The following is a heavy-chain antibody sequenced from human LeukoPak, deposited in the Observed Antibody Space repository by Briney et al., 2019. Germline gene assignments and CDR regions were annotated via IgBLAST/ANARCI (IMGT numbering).Heavy chain of an antibody. V-gene: IGHV4-61*01. CDR2: IYYSGST. CDR3: GILSWYSSSSRRNFYYYYMDV. CDR1: GGSISSSSYY. Sequence: SETLSLTCTVSGGSISSSSYYWSWIRQPPGKGLEWIGYIYYSGSTKYNPSLKSRVTISVDTSKNQLSLKLSSVTAADTAVYYLGILSWYSSSSRRNFYYYYMDVWGKGTTVTVSS. D-gene: IGHD6-6*01. J-gene: IGHJ6*03.